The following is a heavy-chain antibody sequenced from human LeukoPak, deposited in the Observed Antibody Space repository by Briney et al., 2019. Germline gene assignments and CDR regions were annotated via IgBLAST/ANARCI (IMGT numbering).Heavy chain of an antibody. CDR1: GYSFTSYW. CDR3: ARRDSSGYYRYYFDY. CDR2: IYPGDSDT. J-gene: IGHJ4*02. V-gene: IGHV5-51*01. D-gene: IGHD3-22*01. Sequence: GGSLKISCKGSGYSFTSYWIGWVRQMPGKGLEWMGIIYPGDSDTRYSPSFQGQVTISADKSISTAYLQWSSLKASDTAMYYCARRDSSGYYRYYFDYWGQGTLVTVSS.